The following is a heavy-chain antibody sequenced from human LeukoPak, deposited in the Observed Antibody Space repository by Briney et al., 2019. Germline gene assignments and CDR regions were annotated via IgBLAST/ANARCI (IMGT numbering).Heavy chain of an antibody. CDR3: VRDSAHVVVVPAVIPPGLDNWFDP. J-gene: IGHJ5*02. D-gene: IGHD2-2*01. CDR2: ISGSGSNT. V-gene: IGHV3-11*01. CDR1: GFTFSDYY. Sequence: GGSLRLSCVASGFTFSDYYMSWIRQAPGKGLEWVSYISGSGSNTKYADSVKGRFTISRDNAKNSLYLQMNSLRAEDTAMYCCVRDSAHVVVVPAVIPPGLDNWFDPWGQGTLVTVSS.